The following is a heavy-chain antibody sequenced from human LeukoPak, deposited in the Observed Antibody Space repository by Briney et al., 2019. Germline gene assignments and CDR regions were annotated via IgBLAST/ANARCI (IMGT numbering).Heavy chain of an antibody. D-gene: IGHD3-22*01. Sequence: ASVKVSCKASGYTFTSYYMHWVRQAPGQGLEWMGITNPSGGSTSYAQKFQGRVTITRDTSTSTVYMELSSLRSEDTAVYYCASSYDSRRFDYWGQGTLVTVSS. CDR1: GYTFTSYY. V-gene: IGHV1-46*01. CDR3: ASSYDSRRFDY. CDR2: TNPSGGST. J-gene: IGHJ4*02.